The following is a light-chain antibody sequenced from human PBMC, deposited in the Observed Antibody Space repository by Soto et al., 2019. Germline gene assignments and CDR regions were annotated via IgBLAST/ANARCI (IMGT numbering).Light chain of an antibody. Sequence: IVMAQYPGGLPVAPAECASLCCRASQSISGNLVWYQQKPGQAPRLLIYGASTRATGIPARFSGSGSGTEFTLTISSLQFEAYAVYYCQQYHNWPQITFGQGTRLEIK. V-gene: IGKV3-15*01. CDR3: QQYHNWPQIT. J-gene: IGKJ5*01. CDR2: GAS. CDR1: QSISGN.